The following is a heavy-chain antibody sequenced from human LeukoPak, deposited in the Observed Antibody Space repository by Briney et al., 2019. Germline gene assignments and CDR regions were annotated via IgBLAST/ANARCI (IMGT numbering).Heavy chain of an antibody. CDR1: GYTFTGYY. Sequence: ASVKVSCKASGYTFTGYYMHWVRQAPGQGREWMGWINPNSGGTNYAQKFQGRVTMTRDTSLSTAYMELSRLRSDDTAVYYCARDRGGRYCSGGSCYSAGDKGGIDYWGQGTLVTVSS. CDR3: ARDRGGRYCSGGSCYSAGDKGGIDY. V-gene: IGHV1-2*02. D-gene: IGHD2-15*01. CDR2: INPNSGGT. J-gene: IGHJ4*02.